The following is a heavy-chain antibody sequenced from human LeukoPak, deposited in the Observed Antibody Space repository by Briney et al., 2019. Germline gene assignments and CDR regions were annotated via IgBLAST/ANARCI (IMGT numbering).Heavy chain of an antibody. V-gene: IGHV3-7*01. CDR2: IKQDESEK. Sequence: GGSLRLSCAASGFTFSSHWMNWVRQAPGKGLEWVANIKQDESEKYYVDSVKGRFTISRDNGKNSLYLQMNSLRAEDTAVYYCARDGPSYGGNCVFDHWGQGTLVTVSS. CDR3: ARDGPSYGGNCVFDH. D-gene: IGHD4-23*01. CDR1: GFTFSSHW. J-gene: IGHJ4*02.